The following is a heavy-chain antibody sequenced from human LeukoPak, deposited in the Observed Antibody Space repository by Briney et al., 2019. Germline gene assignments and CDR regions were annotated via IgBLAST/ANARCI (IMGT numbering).Heavy chain of an antibody. Sequence: SETLSLTCTVSGGSIGSYYWGWIRQPPGKGLEWIGSIYYSGSTYYNPSLKSRVTISVDTSKNQFSLKLSSVTAADAAVYYCASCPYYYDSSGEGYFDYWGQGTLVTVSS. CDR3: ASCPYYYDSSGEGYFDY. CDR1: GGSIGSYY. CDR2: IYYSGST. J-gene: IGHJ4*02. V-gene: IGHV4-39*07. D-gene: IGHD3-22*01.